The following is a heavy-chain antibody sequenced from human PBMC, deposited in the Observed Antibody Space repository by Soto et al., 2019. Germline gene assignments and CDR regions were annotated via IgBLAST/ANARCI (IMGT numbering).Heavy chain of an antibody. CDR1: GFTVSSTY. CDR2: IYSGGST. Sequence: HPGGSLRLSCAASGFTVSSTYMSWVRQAPGKGLEWVSFIYSGGSTYYADSVKGRFTISRDNSKNTLYLQMNSLRAEDTAVYYCARSGYSYGPFDYWGQGTLGTVSS. D-gene: IGHD5-18*01. J-gene: IGHJ4*02. V-gene: IGHV3-53*01. CDR3: ARSGYSYGPFDY.